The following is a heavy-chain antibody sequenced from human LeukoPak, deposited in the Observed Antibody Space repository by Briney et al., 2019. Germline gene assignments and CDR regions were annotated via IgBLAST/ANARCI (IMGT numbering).Heavy chain of an antibody. CDR1: GFTFSSYA. CDR3: AKAYSGSHRGAFDV. J-gene: IGHJ3*01. D-gene: IGHD1-26*01. V-gene: IGHV3-23*01. Sequence: GGSLRLSCAASGFTFSSYAMSWVRQAPGKGLEWVSTIIGNGGSTFYADSVKGRFTISRDNSKNTLSLQMNSLRVEDTAVYYCAKAYSGSHRGAFDVWGQGTMVTVSS. CDR2: IIGNGGST.